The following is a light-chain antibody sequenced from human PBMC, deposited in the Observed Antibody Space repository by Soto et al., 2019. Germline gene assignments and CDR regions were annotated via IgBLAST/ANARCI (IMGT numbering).Light chain of an antibody. CDR3: QQYNHWPPLT. Sequence: EIVMTQSPATLSVSPGERATLSCRASQSVGRNLAWYQQKPDQAPRLLIYGASTRATGIPARFSGSESGTEFTLTISSLQSEDFAIYSCQQYNHWPPLTFGGGTKVEIK. V-gene: IGKV3-15*01. CDR1: QSVGRN. CDR2: GAS. J-gene: IGKJ4*01.